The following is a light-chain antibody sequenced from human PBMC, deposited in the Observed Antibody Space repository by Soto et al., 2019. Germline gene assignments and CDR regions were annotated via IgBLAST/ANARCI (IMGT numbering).Light chain of an antibody. CDR1: SSNIGSNY. CDR3: AAWDDSLSGVV. Sequence: QAVVTQPPSASGTPGQRVTISCSGSSSNIGSNYVYWYQQLPGTAPKLLIYRNNQRPSGVPDRFSGSKSGPSASLAISGLRSEDEADYYCAAWDDSLSGVVFGGGTKVTVL. J-gene: IGLJ2*01. V-gene: IGLV1-47*01. CDR2: RNN.